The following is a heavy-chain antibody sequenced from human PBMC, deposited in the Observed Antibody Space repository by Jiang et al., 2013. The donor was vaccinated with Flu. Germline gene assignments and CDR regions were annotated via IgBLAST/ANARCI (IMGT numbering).Heavy chain of an antibody. D-gene: IGHD6-19*01. Sequence: TCSGLVKPSQTLSLTCTVSGGSISSGGYYWSWIRQHPGKGLEWIGYIYYSGSTYYNPSLKSRVTISVDTSKNQFSLKLSSVTAADTAVYYCARVSSGWYRGAADYWGQGTLVTVSS. V-gene: IGHV4-31*03. CDR2: IYYSGST. J-gene: IGHJ4*02. CDR3: ARVSSGWYRGAADY. CDR1: GGSISSGGYY.